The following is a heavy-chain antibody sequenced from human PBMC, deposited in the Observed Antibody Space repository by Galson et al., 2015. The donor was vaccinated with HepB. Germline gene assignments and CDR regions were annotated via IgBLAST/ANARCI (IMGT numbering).Heavy chain of an antibody. J-gene: IGHJ4*02. Sequence: QSGAEVKKPGESLKISCKGPGYSFTSYWIGWVRQMPGKGLEWMGIIYPGDSDTRYSPSFQGQVTISADKSISTAYLQWSSLKASDTAMYYCARQVLHCGGDCSYALDYWGQGTLVTVSS. CDR2: IYPGDSDT. V-gene: IGHV5-51*01. CDR3: ARQVLHCGGDCSYALDY. CDR1: GYSFTSYW. D-gene: IGHD2-21*01.